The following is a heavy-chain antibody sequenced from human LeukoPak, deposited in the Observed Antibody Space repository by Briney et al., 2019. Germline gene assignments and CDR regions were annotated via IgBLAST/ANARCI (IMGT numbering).Heavy chain of an antibody. Sequence: GGSLRLSCAASGFTFSSYWMHWVRQAQGKGLVWVSRINSDGSSTSYADSVKGRFTISRDNAKNTLYLQMNSLRAEDTAVYYCARPPQPDTYYYDSSGYYSAWGQGTLVTVSS. J-gene: IGHJ5*02. CDR3: ARPPQPDTYYYDSSGYYSA. CDR1: GFTFSSYW. V-gene: IGHV3-74*01. CDR2: INSDGSST. D-gene: IGHD3-22*01.